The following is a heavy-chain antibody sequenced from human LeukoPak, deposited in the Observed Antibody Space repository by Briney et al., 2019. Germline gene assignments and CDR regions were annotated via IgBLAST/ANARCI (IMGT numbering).Heavy chain of an antibody. V-gene: IGHV1-2*02. CDR1: GYTFTSYG. CDR3: ARPRNYYDSSGPSSY. J-gene: IGHJ4*02. CDR2: INPNSGGT. D-gene: IGHD3-22*01. Sequence: ASVKVSCKASGYTFTSYGISWVRQAPGQGLEWMGWINPNSGGTNYAQKFQGRVTMTRDTSISTAYMELSRLRSDDTAVYYCARPRNYYDSSGPSSYWGQGTLVTVSS.